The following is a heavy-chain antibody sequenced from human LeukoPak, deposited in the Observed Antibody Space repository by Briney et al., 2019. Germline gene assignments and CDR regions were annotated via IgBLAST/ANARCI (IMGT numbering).Heavy chain of an antibody. CDR2: ISYDGSNK. CDR3: AKGVGPFDP. CDR1: GFTFSSYW. V-gene: IGHV3-30*18. Sequence: PGGSLRLSCAASGFTFSSYWMSWVRQAPGKGLEWVAVISYDGSNKYYADSVKGRFTISRDNSKNTLYLQMNSLRAEDTAVYYCAKGVGPFDPWGQGTLVTVSS. J-gene: IGHJ5*02.